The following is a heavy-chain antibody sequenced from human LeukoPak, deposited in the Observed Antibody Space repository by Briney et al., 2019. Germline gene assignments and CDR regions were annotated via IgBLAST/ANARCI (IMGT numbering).Heavy chain of an antibody. J-gene: IGHJ6*03. CDR3: ARHIAAAGTPGYYYYYMDV. Sequence: PSETLSLTCTVSGGSISSSSYYWGWIRQPPGKGLEWIGNIYYSGSTYYNPSLKSRVTISVDTSKNQFSLKLSSVTAADTAVYYCARHIAAAGTPGYYYYYMDVWGKGTTVTVSS. D-gene: IGHD6-13*01. CDR2: IYYSGST. V-gene: IGHV4-39*01. CDR1: GGSISSSSYY.